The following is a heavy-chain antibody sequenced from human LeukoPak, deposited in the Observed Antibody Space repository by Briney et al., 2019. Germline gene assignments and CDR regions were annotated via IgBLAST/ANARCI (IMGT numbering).Heavy chain of an antibody. V-gene: IGHV3-74*01. CDR3: ARGVYGDYVFWY. J-gene: IGHJ4*02. Sequence: QSGGSLRLSCAASGFTFSSYWMHWVRQAPGKGLVWVSRINSDGSSTSYADSVKGRFTISRDNAKNTLYLQMNSLRAEDTAVYYCARGVYGDYVFWYWGQGTLVTVSS. CDR1: GFTFSSYW. CDR2: INSDGSST. D-gene: IGHD4-17*01.